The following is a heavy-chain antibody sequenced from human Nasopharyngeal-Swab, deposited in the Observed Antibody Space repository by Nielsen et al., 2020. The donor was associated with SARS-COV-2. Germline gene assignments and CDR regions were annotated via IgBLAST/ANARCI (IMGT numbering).Heavy chain of an antibody. CDR3: ARDSYDFWSGYYNNWFDP. V-gene: IGHV3-11*01. CDR2: ISSSGSTI. D-gene: IGHD3-3*01. CDR1: GFTFSDYS. J-gene: IGHJ5*02. Sequence: GESLKISCAASGFTFSDYSMSWIRQAPGKGLEWVSYISSSGSTIYYADSVKGRFTISRDNAKNSLYLQMNSLRAEDTAVYYCARDSYDFWSGYYNNWFDPWGQGTLVTVSS.